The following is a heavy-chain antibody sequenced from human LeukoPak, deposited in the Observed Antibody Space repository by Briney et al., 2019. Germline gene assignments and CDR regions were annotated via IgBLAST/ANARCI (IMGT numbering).Heavy chain of an antibody. J-gene: IGHJ4*02. V-gene: IGHV3-48*03. CDR1: GFTFSSYE. CDR3: ATLQGRSSDY. Sequence: GGSLRLSCAASGFTFSSYEMNWVRQAPGKGLEWVSYISSSGSTIYYADSVKGRFTISRDNAENSLYLQMNSLRAEDTAVYYCATLQGRSSDYWGQGTLVTVSS. CDR2: ISSSGSTI.